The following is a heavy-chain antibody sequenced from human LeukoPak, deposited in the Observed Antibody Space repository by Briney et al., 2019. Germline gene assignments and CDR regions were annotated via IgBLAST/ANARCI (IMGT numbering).Heavy chain of an antibody. V-gene: IGHV3-30-3*01. CDR1: GFTFSSYA. J-gene: IGHJ4*02. CDR3: ARVDDSSGYYSLGIDY. Sequence: GGSLRLSCAASGFTFSSYAMHWVRQAPGKGLEWVAVISYDGSNKYYADSVKGRFTISRDNSKNTLYLQMNSLRAEDTAVYYCARVDDSSGYYSLGIDYWGQGTLVTVSS. D-gene: IGHD3-22*01. CDR2: ISYDGSNK.